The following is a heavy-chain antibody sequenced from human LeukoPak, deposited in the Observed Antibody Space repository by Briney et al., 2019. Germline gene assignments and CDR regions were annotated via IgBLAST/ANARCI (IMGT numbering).Heavy chain of an antibody. V-gene: IGHV1-2*06. CDR3: ARDYSRGYSYGADY. D-gene: IGHD5-18*01. CDR2: INPNSGGT. J-gene: IGHJ4*02. Sequence: ASVKVSCKASGYTFTGYYMHWVRQAPGQGLEWMGRINPNSGGTNYAQKFQGRVTMTRDTSSSTAYMELSRLRSDDTAVYYCARDYSRGYSYGADYWGQGTLVTVSS. CDR1: GYTFTGYY.